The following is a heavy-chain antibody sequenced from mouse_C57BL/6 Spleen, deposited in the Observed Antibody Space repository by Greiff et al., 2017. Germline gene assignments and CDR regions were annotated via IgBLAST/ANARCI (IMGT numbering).Heavy chain of an antibody. CDR1: GFTFSDYG. J-gene: IGHJ4*01. Sequence: DVMLVESGGGLVKPGGSLKLSCAASGFTFSDYGMHWVRQAPEKGLEWVAYISSGSSTIYYADTVKGRFTFSRDNSTNTLFLQMTGLRSEDTAMYYWVSSSGSPMDYWGQGTSVTVSS. D-gene: IGHD3-1*01. CDR3: VSSSGSPMDY. V-gene: IGHV5-17*01. CDR2: ISSGSSTI.